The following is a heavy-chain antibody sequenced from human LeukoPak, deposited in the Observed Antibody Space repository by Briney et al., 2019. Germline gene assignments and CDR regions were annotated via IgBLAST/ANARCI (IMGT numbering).Heavy chain of an antibody. J-gene: IGHJ4*02. CDR3: ARDGDSSPFDY. Sequence: QPGGSLRLSCTASGFTFSSYWMHWVRQAPGMGLAWVSRINSDGSSRNYADSVKGRFTISRDNAKNTVYLQMNSLRAEDTAVYYCARDGDSSPFDYWGQGTLVTVSS. V-gene: IGHV3-74*01. CDR1: GFTFSSYW. CDR2: INSDGSSR. D-gene: IGHD3-22*01.